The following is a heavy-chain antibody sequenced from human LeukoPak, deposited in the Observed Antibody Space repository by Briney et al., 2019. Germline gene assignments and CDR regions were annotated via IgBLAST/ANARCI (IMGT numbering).Heavy chain of an antibody. CDR3: AKGPLYYYDSSGYYHY. V-gene: IGHV3-23*01. J-gene: IGHJ4*02. D-gene: IGHD3-22*01. CDR1: GFTFSSYA. Sequence: PGGSLRLSCAASGFTFSSYAMSWVRQAPGKGLEGVSAISGSGGSTYYADSVKGRFTISRDNSKNTLYLQMNSLRAEDTAVYYCAKGPLYYYDSSGYYHYWGQGTLVTVSS. CDR2: ISGSGGST.